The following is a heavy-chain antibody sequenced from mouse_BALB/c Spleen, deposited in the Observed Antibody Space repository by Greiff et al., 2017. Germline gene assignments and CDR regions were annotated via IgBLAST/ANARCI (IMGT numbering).Heavy chain of an antibody. CDR1: GFNIKDTY. CDR2: IDPANGNT. D-gene: IGHD2-14*01. V-gene: IGHV14-3*02. J-gene: IGHJ3*01. CDR3: AFYYRYEGAWFAY. Sequence: EVQLQQSGAELVKPGASVKLSCTASGFNIKDTYMHWVKQRPEQGLEWIGRIDPANGNTKYDPKFQGKATITADTSSNTAYLQLSSLTSEDTAVYYCAFYYRYEGAWFAYWGQGTLVTVSA.